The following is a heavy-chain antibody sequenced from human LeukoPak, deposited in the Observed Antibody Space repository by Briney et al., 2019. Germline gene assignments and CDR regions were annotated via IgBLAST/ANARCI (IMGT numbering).Heavy chain of an antibody. CDR3: ARVRKEGYYYYMDV. CDR2: IYHSGST. Sequence: SETLSLTCTVSGYSISSGYYWGWIRQPPGKGLEWIGSIYHSGSTYYNPSLKSRVTISVDTSKTQFSLKLSSVTAADTAVYYCARVRKEGYYYYMDVWGKGTTVTVSS. J-gene: IGHJ6*03. V-gene: IGHV4-38-2*02. CDR1: GYSISSGYY.